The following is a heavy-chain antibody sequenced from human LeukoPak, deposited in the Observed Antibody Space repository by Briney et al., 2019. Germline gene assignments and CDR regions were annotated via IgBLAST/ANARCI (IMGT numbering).Heavy chain of an antibody. V-gene: IGHV1-8*01. CDR3: ARAPYYYDSSGYPPAYGMDV. CDR1: GYTFTSYD. CDR2: VNPNSGNT. J-gene: IGHJ6*02. Sequence: GASVKVSCKASGYTFTSYDINWVRQATGQGLEWMGWVNPNSGNTGYAQKFQGRVTMTRNTSISTAYMELSSLRSEDTAVYYCARAPYYYDSSGYPPAYGMDVWGQGTTVTVSS. D-gene: IGHD3-22*01.